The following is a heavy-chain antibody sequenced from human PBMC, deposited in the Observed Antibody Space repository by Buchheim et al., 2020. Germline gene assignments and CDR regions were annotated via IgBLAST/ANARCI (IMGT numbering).Heavy chain of an antibody. V-gene: IGHV4-39*01. Sequence: QLQLQESGPGLVKPSETLSLTCTVSGGSISNSSYFWGWIRQPPGKRLEWVGSFSYSGSTYYNPSLRIRVTIPVDTSKNQFSLRLSSVTAADTAIYSCARLQIWSRATDSWGQGIL. J-gene: IGHJ4*02. CDR3: ARLQIWSRATDS. CDR1: GGSISNSSYF. D-gene: IGHD3-3*01. CDR2: FSYSGST.